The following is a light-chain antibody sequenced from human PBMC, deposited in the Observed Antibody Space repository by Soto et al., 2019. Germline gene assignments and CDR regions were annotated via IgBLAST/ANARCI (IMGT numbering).Light chain of an antibody. J-gene: IGKJ1*01. CDR3: QQYYQYPRT. Sequence: AIRVTQSPSSISASTGDRVTITCRASQEISPFLAWYQQRPGKAPNLLLYASSTLKSGGPSRFSGSGSGTDFTLTSSNLQSEDSATYFCQQYYQYPRTFGQGTKVEIK. CDR1: QEISPF. CDR2: ASS. V-gene: IGKV1-8*01.